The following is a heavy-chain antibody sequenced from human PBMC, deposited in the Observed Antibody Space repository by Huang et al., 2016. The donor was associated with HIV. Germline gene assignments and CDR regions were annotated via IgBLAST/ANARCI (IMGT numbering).Heavy chain of an antibody. D-gene: IGHD2-15*01. CDR1: GAYLSSGSYY. Sequence: QVQLQESGPGLVKPSQTLSLTCTVSGAYLSSGSYYWTWNRQPAGKGLDGSGHIDTSGSTNYNPSLKSLVTISIDTSKNHFSLRLNSVTAADTAVYYCATWPPGSQMRAFDIWGPGTMITVSS. J-gene: IGHJ3*02. V-gene: IGHV4-61*09. CDR3: ATWPPGSQMRAFDI. CDR2: IDTSGST.